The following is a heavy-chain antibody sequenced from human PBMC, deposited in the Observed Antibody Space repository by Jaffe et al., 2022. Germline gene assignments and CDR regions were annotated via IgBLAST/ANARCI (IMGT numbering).Heavy chain of an antibody. J-gene: IGHJ4*02. CDR2: IYPSGST. CDR3: ARGSYGNFDY. D-gene: IGHD3-16*01. V-gene: IGHV4-61*02. Sequence: QVQLQESGPRLVKPSQTLSLTCTVSGDSISSGSYFWSWIRQPAGKGLEWIGRIYPSGSTNYNPSLKSRVTISVDTSKNLFSLKLSSVTAADTAVYFCARGSYGNFDYWGQGTLVTVSS. CDR1: GDSISSGSYF.